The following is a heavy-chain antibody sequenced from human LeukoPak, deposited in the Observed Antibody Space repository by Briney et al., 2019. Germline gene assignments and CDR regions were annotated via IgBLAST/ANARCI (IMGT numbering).Heavy chain of an antibody. D-gene: IGHD3-16*01. Sequence: SETLSLTCTVSGGSISSNYWSWIRQPPGKGLEWIGYIYYSGSTNYNPSLKSRVTISVDTSKNQFSLKVSSVTAADTAVYYCARALVEPYYMDVWGKGTTVTVSS. V-gene: IGHV4-59*01. CDR2: IYYSGST. CDR3: ARALVEPYYMDV. J-gene: IGHJ6*03. CDR1: GGSISSNY.